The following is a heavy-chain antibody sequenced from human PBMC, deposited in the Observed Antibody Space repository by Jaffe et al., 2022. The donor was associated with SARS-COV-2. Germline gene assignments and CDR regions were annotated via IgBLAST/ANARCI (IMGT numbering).Heavy chain of an antibody. CDR1: GFTFSGYW. CDR3: ARERGGYSGYGQPSDM. J-gene: IGHJ3*02. Sequence: VQLVESGGGLVQPGGSLRLSCAASGFTFSGYWMTWVRQAPGKGLEWVANIKQDGNENSYVDSVKGRFSISRDNAKNSLYLQMNSLRAEDTAVYYCARERGGYSGYGQPSDMWGQGTMVTVSS. D-gene: IGHD5-12*01. V-gene: IGHV3-7*01. CDR2: IKQDGNEN.